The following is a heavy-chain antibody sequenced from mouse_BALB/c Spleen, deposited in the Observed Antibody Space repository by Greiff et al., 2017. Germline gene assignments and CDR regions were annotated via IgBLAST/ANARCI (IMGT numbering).Heavy chain of an antibody. CDR1: GFTFSSYA. V-gene: IGHV5-6-5*01. CDR2: ISSGGST. Sequence: EVQVVESGGGLVKPGGSLKLSCAASGFTFSSYAMSWVRQTPEKRLEWVASISSGGSTYYPDSVKGRFTISRDNARNILYLQMSSLRSEDTAMYYCAREGGNYPYAMDYWGQGTSVTVSS. CDR3: AREGGNYPYAMDY. D-gene: IGHD2-1*01. J-gene: IGHJ4*01.